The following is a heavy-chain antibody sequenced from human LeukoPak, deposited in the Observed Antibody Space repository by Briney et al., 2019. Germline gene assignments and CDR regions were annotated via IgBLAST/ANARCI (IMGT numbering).Heavy chain of an antibody. CDR1: EFFVGSNY. CDR3: ARGIDY. V-gene: IGHV3-66*01. J-gene: IGHJ4*02. Sequence: GGSLRLSCAASEFFVGSNYMTWVRQAPGKGLEWVSLIYSGGSTYYADSVKGRFTISRDNSKNMVFLQMNSLRVEDTAVYYCARGIDYWGRGTLVTVSS. CDR2: IYSGGST.